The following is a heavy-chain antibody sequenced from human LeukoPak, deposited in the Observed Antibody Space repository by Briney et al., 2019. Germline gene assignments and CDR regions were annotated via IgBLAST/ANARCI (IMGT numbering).Heavy chain of an antibody. V-gene: IGHV3-15*01. CDR2: IKSKTDGGKT. CDR3: STVSPYYGSGTTSPDS. CDR1: GFPFSNAW. D-gene: IGHD3-10*01. Sequence: PGGSLRLSCAASGFPFSNAWMSWVRQAPGKGLEWVGRIKSKTDGGKTDYAAPVQGRFSISRDDSENTLYPQMNGLNTEDTAVYYCSTVSPYYGSGTTSPDSWGQGTLVVVSS. J-gene: IGHJ4*02.